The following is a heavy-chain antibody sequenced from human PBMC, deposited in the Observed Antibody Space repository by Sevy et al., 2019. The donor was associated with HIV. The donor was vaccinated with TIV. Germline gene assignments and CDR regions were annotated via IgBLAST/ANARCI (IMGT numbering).Heavy chain of an antibody. CDR3: AREGCTKPHDY. Sequence: GGSLRLSCAASGFTFSKYSMSWVRQAPGKGLEWVSTLSFGCGRINYADSVKGRLTISRDDSSNTLYLQMNSLRADDTAVYYCAREGCTKPHDYWGQGTLVTVSS. CDR1: GFTFSKYS. V-gene: IGHV3-23*01. CDR2: LSFGCGRI. D-gene: IGHD2-8*01. J-gene: IGHJ4*02.